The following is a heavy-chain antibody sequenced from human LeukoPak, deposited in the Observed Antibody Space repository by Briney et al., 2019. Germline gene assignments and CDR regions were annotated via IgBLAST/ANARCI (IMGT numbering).Heavy chain of an antibody. CDR1: GFTFSSYS. J-gene: IGHJ6*03. D-gene: IGHD1-26*01. CDR2: INWNGGST. CDR3: ARAIVGAQSDYYYYYMDV. V-gene: IGHV3-20*04. Sequence: PGGSLRLSCAASGFTFSSYSMNWVRQAPGKGLEWVSGINWNGGSTGYADSVKGRFTISRDNAKNSLYLQMNSLRAEDTALYYCARAIVGAQSDYYYYYMDVWGKGTTVTVSS.